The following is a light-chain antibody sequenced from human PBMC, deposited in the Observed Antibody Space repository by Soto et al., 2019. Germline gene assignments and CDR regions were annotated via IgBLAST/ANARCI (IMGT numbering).Light chain of an antibody. J-gene: IGKJ5*01. CDR1: QSVSSSY. CDR2: GAS. CDR3: QQYSSSPPFT. Sequence: EIVLTQSPDTLSLSPGERATLSCRASQSVSSSYLAWYQQKPGQAPRLLIYGASSRATGIPDRFRCSGSVTVFTLTISRLEPEDFAVYYCQQYSSSPPFTFGQGTRLEIK. V-gene: IGKV3-20*01.